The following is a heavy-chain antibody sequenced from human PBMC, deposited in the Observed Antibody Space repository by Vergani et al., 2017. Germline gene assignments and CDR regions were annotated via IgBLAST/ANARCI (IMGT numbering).Heavy chain of an antibody. Sequence: QVQLQESGPGLVKPSETLSLTCTVSGGSISSYYWSWIRQPPGKGLEWVGYIYYSGSTNYNPSLKSRVSISVDTSKNQFSLKLSPVTAADTAVYYCARAPYNWNGDGYSYYAMDVWGQGTTVTVSS. CDR1: GGSISSYY. V-gene: IGHV4-59*01. CDR3: ARAPYNWNGDGYSYYAMDV. CDR2: IYYSGST. J-gene: IGHJ6*02. D-gene: IGHD1-1*01.